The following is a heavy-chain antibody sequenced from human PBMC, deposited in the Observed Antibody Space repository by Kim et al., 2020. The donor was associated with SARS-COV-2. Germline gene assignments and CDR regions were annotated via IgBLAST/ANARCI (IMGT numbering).Heavy chain of an antibody. CDR3: ARGLRVVPAARAYYYYGMDV. V-gene: IGHV4-34*01. D-gene: IGHD2-2*01. J-gene: IGHJ6*02. Sequence: SETLSLTCAVYGGSFSGYYWSWIRQPPGKGLEWIGEINHSGSTNYNPSLKSRVTISVDTSKNQFSLKLSSVTAADTAVYYCARGLRVVPAARAYYYYGMDVWGQGTTVTVSS. CDR2: INHSGST. CDR1: GGSFSGYY.